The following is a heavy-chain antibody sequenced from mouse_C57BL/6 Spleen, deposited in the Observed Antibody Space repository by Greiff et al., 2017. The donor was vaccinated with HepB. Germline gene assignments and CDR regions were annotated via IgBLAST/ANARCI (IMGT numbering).Heavy chain of an antibody. D-gene: IGHD2-3*01. CDR3: ARGGYYEDYYYAMDY. J-gene: IGHJ4*01. Sequence: VQLQQSGAELARPGASVKMSCKASGYTFTSYTMHWVKQRPGQGLEWIGYINPSSGYTKYNQKFKDKATLTADKSSSTAYMQLSSLTSEDSAVYYCARGGYYEDYYYAMDYWGQGTSVTVSS. V-gene: IGHV1-4*01. CDR1: GYTFTSYT. CDR2: INPSSGYT.